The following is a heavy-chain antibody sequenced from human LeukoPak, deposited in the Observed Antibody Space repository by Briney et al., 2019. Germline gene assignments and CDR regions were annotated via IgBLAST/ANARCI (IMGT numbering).Heavy chain of an antibody. CDR1: GSTFSSYA. J-gene: IGHJ6*02. V-gene: IGHV3-30-3*01. CDR2: ISYDGSNK. CDR3: ARDQDSSGWYPFYYYYYGMDV. D-gene: IGHD6-19*01. Sequence: GGSLRLSCAASGSTFSSYAMHWVRQAPGKGLEWVAVISYDGSNKYYADSVKGRFTISRDNSKNTLYLQMNSLRAEDTAVYYCARDQDSSGWYPFYYYYYGMDVWGQGTTVTVSS.